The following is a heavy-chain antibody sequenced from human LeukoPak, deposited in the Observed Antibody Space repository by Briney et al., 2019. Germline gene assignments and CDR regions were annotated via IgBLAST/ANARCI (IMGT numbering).Heavy chain of an antibody. CDR2: INHSGST. J-gene: IGHJ6*02. CDR1: GGSISSYY. D-gene: IGHD1-1*01. CDR3: ARGSNWNYYYGMDV. V-gene: IGHV4-34*01. Sequence: PSETLSLTCTVSGGSISSYYWSWIRQPPGKGLEWIGEINHSGSTNYNPSLKSRVTISVDTSKNQFSLKLSSVTAADTAVYYCARGSNWNYYYGMDVWGQGTTVTVSS.